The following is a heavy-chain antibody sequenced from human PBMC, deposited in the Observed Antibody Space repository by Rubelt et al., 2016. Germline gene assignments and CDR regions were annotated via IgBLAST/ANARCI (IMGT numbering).Heavy chain of an antibody. CDR1: GLTFSGTW. Sequence: EVQLVESGGGFVQPGGSLRLSCAASGLTFSGTWMHWVRQVPGKGPEWVARINHYGSETRYKDSVKGRFIICRDNARKTLVLQVNGLRAEDSAVYYCASSGDASFDRWGQGTLVTVSS. V-gene: IGHV3-74*02. J-gene: IGHJ3*02. CDR3: ASSGDASFDR. D-gene: IGHD2-21*02. CDR2: INHYGSET.